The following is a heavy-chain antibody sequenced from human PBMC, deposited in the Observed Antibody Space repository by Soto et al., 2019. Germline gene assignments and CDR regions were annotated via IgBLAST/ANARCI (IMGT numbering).Heavy chain of an antibody. CDR3: ARRGPGTYFDY. CDR1: GFTFSSYA. Sequence: GGSLRLSCAASGFTFSSYAMHWVRQAPGKGLEFVSAISGNGGNTHYANSVRGRFTISRANSKNTLYLQMNSLRAEDTAVYYCARRGPGTYFDYWGQGTLVTVSS. D-gene: IGHD6-13*01. V-gene: IGHV3-64*01. J-gene: IGHJ4*02. CDR2: ISGNGGNT.